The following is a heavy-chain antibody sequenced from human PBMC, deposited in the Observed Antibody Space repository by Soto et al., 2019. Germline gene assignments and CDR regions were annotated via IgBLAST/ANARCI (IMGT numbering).Heavy chain of an antibody. D-gene: IGHD2-15*01. V-gene: IGHV3-23*01. CDR1: GFTFSSYA. Sequence: SLRLSCAASGFTFSSYAMSWVRQAPGKGLEWVSAISGSGGSTYYADSVKGRFTISRDNSKNTLYLQMNSLRAEDTAVYYCAKDSLLLFRSPSDAFDIWGQGTMVTGSS. CDR3: AKDSLLLFRSPSDAFDI. CDR2: ISGSGGST. J-gene: IGHJ3*02.